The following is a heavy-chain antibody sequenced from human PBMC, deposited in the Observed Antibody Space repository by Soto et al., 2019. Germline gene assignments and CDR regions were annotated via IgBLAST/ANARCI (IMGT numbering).Heavy chain of an antibody. Sequence: GESLKISCKGSGYSFTSYWIGWVRQMPGKGLEWMGIIYPGDSDTRYSPSFQGQVTISADKSISTAYLQWSSLKASDTAMYYCARVSSKYYYDSSGYSEYWGQGTLVTVSS. V-gene: IGHV5-51*01. J-gene: IGHJ4*02. CDR1: GYSFTSYW. CDR3: ARVSSKYYYDSSGYSEY. D-gene: IGHD3-22*01. CDR2: IYPGDSDT.